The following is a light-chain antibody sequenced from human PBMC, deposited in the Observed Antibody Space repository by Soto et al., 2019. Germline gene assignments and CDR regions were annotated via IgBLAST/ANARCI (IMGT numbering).Light chain of an antibody. CDR1: QCINSA. V-gene: IGKV1-13*02. J-gene: IGKJ4*01. CDR2: DAS. Sequence: AIQFTQSPSSLSASVGHRVTIAFRSSQCINSALAWYQQKPGKPPKFLIYDASSLESGVPSRFSGSGSGTDFTLTISSLQTEDFATYSCQQFNSYPLTFGRGTKVDLK. CDR3: QQFNSYPLT.